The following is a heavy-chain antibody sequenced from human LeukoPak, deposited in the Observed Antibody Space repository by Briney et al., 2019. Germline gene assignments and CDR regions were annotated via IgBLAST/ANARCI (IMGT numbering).Heavy chain of an antibody. V-gene: IGHV4-59*01. J-gene: IGHJ4*02. CDR1: DASISGYY. CDR2: IHFSGSA. CDR3: ARDLGGIYFDY. D-gene: IGHD1-26*01. Sequence: SETLSLTCTVSDASISGYYWSWIRQPPGKGLEWIGSIHFSGSANYNPSLRSRVTISVDTSKNQLSLKLSSVTAADTAVYYCARDLGGIYFDYWGQGTLVTVSS.